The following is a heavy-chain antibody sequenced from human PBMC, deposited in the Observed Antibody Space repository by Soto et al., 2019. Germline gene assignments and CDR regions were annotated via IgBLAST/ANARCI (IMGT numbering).Heavy chain of an antibody. D-gene: IGHD2-8*01. CDR1: GGSFRGFY. CDR2: INHVGIT. Sequence: SETLSLTCAVSGGSFRGFYWTWIRQSPGKGLEWLGDINHVGITNYNPSLKSRVTISVDTSKNQFSLKLSSVTAADTAVYYCARHLGYCTNGVCYNFDYWGQGTLVTVSS. J-gene: IGHJ4*02. CDR3: ARHLGYCTNGVCYNFDY. V-gene: IGHV4-34*01.